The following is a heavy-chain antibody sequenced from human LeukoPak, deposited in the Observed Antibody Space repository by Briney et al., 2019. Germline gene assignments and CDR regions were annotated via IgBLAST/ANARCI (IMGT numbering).Heavy chain of an antibody. Sequence: SETLSLICTVSGGSINNSYWNWIRQPPGKGLEWIGYIFYSSNTNYNPSLKRRLTISVASSKNQFSLQLIFVNAADTDLYYCARDSPYYDYLWGSYRDVADAFDIWGQGTMVTVSS. V-gene: IGHV4-59*01. CDR3: ARDSPYYDYLWGSYRDVADAFDI. D-gene: IGHD3-16*02. CDR2: IFYSSNT. CDR1: GGSINNSY. J-gene: IGHJ3*02.